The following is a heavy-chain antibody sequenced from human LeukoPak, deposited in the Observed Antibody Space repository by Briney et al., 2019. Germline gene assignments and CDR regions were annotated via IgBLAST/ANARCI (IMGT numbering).Heavy chain of an antibody. D-gene: IGHD5-18*01. CDR1: GFTFSSYG. J-gene: IGHJ6*02. CDR2: ISYDGSNK. CDR3: AKDPYSYGPYGMDV. Sequence: GGSLRLSCAASGFTFSSYGMHWVRQAPGKGLEWAAVISYDGSNKYYADSVKGRFTISRDNSKNTLYLEMNSLRAEDTAVYYCAKDPYSYGPYGMDVWGQGTTVTVSS. V-gene: IGHV3-30*18.